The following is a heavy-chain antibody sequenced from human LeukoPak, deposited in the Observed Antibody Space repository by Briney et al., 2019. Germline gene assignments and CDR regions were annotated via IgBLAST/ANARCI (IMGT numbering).Heavy chain of an antibody. J-gene: IGHJ4*02. V-gene: IGHV3-11*04. CDR3: ARERQWLVPNRHFDY. CDR2: ISSSGSTI. D-gene: IGHD6-19*01. CDR1: GFTFSDYY. Sequence: PGGSLRLSCAASGFTFSDYYMSWIRQAPGKGLEWVSYISSSGSTIYYADSVKGRFTISRDNAKNSLYLQMNSLRAEDTAVYYCARERQWLVPNRHFDYWGQGTLVTVSS.